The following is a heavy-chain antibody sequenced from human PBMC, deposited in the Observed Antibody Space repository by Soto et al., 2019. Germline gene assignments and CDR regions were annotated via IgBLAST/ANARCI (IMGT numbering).Heavy chain of an antibody. CDR2: IYYSGST. V-gene: IGHV4-39*01. CDR1: GGSISSSSYY. CDR3: ASITSSSSGYGMDV. Sequence: QLQLQESGPGLVKPSETLSLTCTVSGGSISSSSYYWGWIRQPPGKGLEWIGSIYYSGSTYYNPSLKSRVTISVDTSKNQFSLKLSSVTAADTAVYYCASITSSSSGYGMDVWGQGTTVTVSS. J-gene: IGHJ6*02. D-gene: IGHD6-6*01.